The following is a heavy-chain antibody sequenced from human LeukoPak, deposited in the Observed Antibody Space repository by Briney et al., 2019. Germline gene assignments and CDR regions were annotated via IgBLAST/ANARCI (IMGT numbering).Heavy chain of an antibody. Sequence: SGGSLRLSCAASGFTFSSYPMTWVRQAPGKGLELVSVISDSGGSTYYADSVKGRFTISRDNSQNTVYLHMNSLRVEDTAVYYCAKGIRRYPEPSSWSCFDSWGQGTLVTVS. CDR1: GFTFSSYP. V-gene: IGHV3-23*01. CDR2: ISDSGGST. J-gene: IGHJ4*02. D-gene: IGHD6-13*01. CDR3: AKGIRRYPEPSSWSCFDS.